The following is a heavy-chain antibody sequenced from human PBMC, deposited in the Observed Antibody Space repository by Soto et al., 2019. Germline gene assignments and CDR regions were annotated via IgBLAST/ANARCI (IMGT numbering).Heavy chain of an antibody. D-gene: IGHD2-15*01. CDR3: AREGTYCSGGSCYPHFDY. CDR1: GFTFSSYG. Sequence: QVQLVESGGGVVQPGRSLRLSCAASGFTFSSYGMHWVRQAPGKGLEWVAVIWYDGSNKYYADSVKGRFTISRDNSKNPXXLQMNSLRAEATAVYYCAREGTYCSGGSCYPHFDYWGQGTLVTVSS. CDR2: IWYDGSNK. J-gene: IGHJ4*02. V-gene: IGHV3-33*01.